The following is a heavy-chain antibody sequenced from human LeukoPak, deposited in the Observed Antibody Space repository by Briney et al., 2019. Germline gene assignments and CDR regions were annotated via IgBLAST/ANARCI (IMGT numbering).Heavy chain of an antibody. CDR2: ISSYNGST. V-gene: IGHV1-18*01. Sequence: ASVKVSCKASGYTFARHGITWVRQAPGQGLEWMGWISSYNGSTNYAQKFQGRVTMTTDTSTSTAYMELKSLRSDDTAVYYCARDLAEVFFDYYYYMDVWGKGTTVTVSS. CDR3: ARDLAEVFFDYYYYMDV. CDR1: GYTFARHG. D-gene: IGHD3-3*01. J-gene: IGHJ6*03.